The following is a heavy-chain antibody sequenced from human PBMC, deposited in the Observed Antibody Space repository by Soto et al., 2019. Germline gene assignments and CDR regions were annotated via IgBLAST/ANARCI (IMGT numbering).Heavy chain of an antibody. J-gene: IGHJ4*02. CDR2: IIPIFGTA. CDR3: ARAPPEMATSYYFDY. CDR1: GDTFSSYA. V-gene: IGHV1-69*13. Sequence: GASVKVSCKASGDTFSSYAISRVRQAPGQGLEWMGGIIPIFGTANYAQKFQGRVTITADESTSTAYMELSSLRSEDTAVYYCARAPPEMATSYYFDYWGQGTLVTVSS. D-gene: IGHD5-12*01.